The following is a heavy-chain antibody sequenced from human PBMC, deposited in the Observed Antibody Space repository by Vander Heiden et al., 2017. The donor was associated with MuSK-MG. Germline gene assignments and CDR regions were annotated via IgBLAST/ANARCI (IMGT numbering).Heavy chain of an antibody. J-gene: IGHJ4*02. CDR3: ARETGYYDSSGYYYGNFDY. V-gene: IGHV4-31*03. Sequence: ESGPGLVKPSQTLSLTCTVSGGSISSGGYYWSWIRQHPGKGLEWIGYIYYSGSPYYNPSLKSRVTISVDTSKNQFSLKLSSGTAADTAVYYCARETGYYDSSGYYYGNFDYWGQGTRVTVSS. CDR2: IYYSGSP. CDR1: GGSISSGGYY. D-gene: IGHD3-22*01.